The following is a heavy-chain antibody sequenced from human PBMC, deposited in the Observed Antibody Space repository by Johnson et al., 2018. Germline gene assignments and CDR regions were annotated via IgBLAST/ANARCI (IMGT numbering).Heavy chain of an antibody. V-gene: IGHV3-33*06. CDR2: IWYDGSNK. CDR3: AKARGYSYGHYYYGMDV. J-gene: IGHJ6*02. Sequence: QLVESGGGVVQPGRSLRLSCAASGFTFSSYGMHWVRQAPGKGLEWVAVIWYDGSNKYYADSVKGRFTISRDNSKTTLYLQLNSLRAEDTAVYYCAKARGYSYGHYYYGMDVWGQGTTVTVSS. CDR1: GFTFSSYG. D-gene: IGHD5-18*01.